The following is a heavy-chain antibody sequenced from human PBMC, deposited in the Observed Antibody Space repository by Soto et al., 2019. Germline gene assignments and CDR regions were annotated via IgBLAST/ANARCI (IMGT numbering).Heavy chain of an antibody. CDR2: INAGNGNT. D-gene: IGHD4-17*01. CDR3: ARDYGDYWYFDL. CDR1: GYTFTSYA. Sequence: ASVKVSCKASGYTFTSYAMHWVRQAPGQRLEWMGWINAGNGNTKYSQKFQGRVTITRDTSASTAYMELSSPRSEDTAVYYCARDYGDYWYFDLWGRGTLVTVSS. V-gene: IGHV1-3*01. J-gene: IGHJ2*01.